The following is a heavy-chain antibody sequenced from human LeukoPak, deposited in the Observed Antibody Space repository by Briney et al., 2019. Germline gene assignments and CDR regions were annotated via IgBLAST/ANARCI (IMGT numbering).Heavy chain of an antibody. Sequence: KPSETLSLTCTVSGGSISSYYWCWIRQPPGKGLEWIGEINHSGSTNYNPSPKSRVTISVDTSKNQLSLKLSSMTAADTAVYYRAGLDVTTRDSFDYWGQGTLVTVSS. D-gene: IGHD4-17*01. J-gene: IGHJ4*02. CDR2: INHSGST. CDR1: GGSISSYY. CDR3: AGLDVTTRDSFDY. V-gene: IGHV4-34*01.